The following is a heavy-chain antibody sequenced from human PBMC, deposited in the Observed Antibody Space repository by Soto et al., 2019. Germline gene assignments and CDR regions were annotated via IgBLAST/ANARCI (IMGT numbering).Heavy chain of an antibody. J-gene: IGHJ4*02. Sequence: SETLSLTCTVSGGSISRYYWSWILQPPGKGLEWIGYIYYSGSTNYNPSLKSRVTISVDTSKNQFSLKLSSVTAADTAVYYCARRYGGNFDYWGQGTLVTVSS. D-gene: IGHD3-16*01. V-gene: IGHV4-59*01. CDR2: IYYSGST. CDR1: GGSISRYY. CDR3: ARRYGGNFDY.